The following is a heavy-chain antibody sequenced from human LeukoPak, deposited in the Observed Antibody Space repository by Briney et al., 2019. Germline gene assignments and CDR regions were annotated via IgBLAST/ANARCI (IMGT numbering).Heavy chain of an antibody. CDR1: GFTFSSYA. D-gene: IGHD3-3*01. J-gene: IGHJ6*03. V-gene: IGHV3-30*04. CDR2: ISYDGSNK. Sequence: GGSLRLSCAASGFTFSSYAMHWVRQAPGKGLEWVAVISYDGSNKYYADPVKARFTISRDNSQNTVSLQLNNLRIEDTALYYCAKTSLSDPSGHYYYMDVWGKGTTVTVSS. CDR3: AKTSLSDPSGHYYYMDV.